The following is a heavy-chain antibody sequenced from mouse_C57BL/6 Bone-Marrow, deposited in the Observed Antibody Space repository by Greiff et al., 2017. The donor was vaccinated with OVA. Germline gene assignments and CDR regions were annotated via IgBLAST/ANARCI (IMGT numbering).Heavy chain of an antibody. V-gene: IGHV1-15*01. CDR3: TRDGYPTLYYAMDY. J-gene: IGHJ4*01. Sequence: QVQLKQSGAELVRPGASVTLSCKASGYTFTDYEMHWVKQTPVHGLEWIGAIDPETGGTAYNQKFKGKAILTADKSSSTAYMELRSLTSEDSAVYYCTRDGYPTLYYAMDYWGQGTSVTVSS. D-gene: IGHD2-2*01. CDR2: IDPETGGT. CDR1: GYTFTDYE.